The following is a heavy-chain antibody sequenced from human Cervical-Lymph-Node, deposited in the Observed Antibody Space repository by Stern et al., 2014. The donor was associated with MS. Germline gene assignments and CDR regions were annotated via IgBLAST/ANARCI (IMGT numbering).Heavy chain of an antibody. D-gene: IGHD2-15*01. V-gene: IGHV3-23*04. CDR2: IVASGNRT. Sequence: EVPLVESGGALVQPGGSLRLSCVASGFTFTSYAINWVRQDPGKGLQCVSAIVASGNRTYYTDSVKGRFTISRDNSKNTVYLAMNSLSTEDTAIYFCTLLATPTDYWGQGTLVTVSP. CDR3: TLLATPTDY. J-gene: IGHJ4*02. CDR1: GFTFTSYA.